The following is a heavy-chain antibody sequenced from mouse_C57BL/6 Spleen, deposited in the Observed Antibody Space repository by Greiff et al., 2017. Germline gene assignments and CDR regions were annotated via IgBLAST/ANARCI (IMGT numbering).Heavy chain of an antibody. Sequence: EVKLVESGGGLVQPGGSLSLSCAASGFTFTDYYMCWVRQPPGKALEWLGFIRNKANGYTTEYSASVKGRFTISRDNSQSILYLKMNALRAEDSATYYCARSYYGSSSWFAYWGQGTLVTVSA. CDR2: IRNKANGYTT. CDR1: GFTFTDYY. V-gene: IGHV7-3*01. J-gene: IGHJ3*01. D-gene: IGHD1-1*01. CDR3: ARSYYGSSSWFAY.